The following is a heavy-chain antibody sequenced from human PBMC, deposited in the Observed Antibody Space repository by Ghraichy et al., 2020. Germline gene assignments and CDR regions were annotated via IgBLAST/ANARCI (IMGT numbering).Heavy chain of an antibody. Sequence: SQTLSLTCTVSGGSISSSSYYWGWIRQPPGKGLEWIGSIYYSGSTYYNPSLKSRVTISVDTSKNQFSLKLSSVTAADTAVYYCASGYCSGGSCLANWFDPWGQGTLVTVSS. CDR3: ASGYCSGGSCLANWFDP. D-gene: IGHD2-15*01. V-gene: IGHV4-39*01. J-gene: IGHJ5*02. CDR1: GGSISSSSYY. CDR2: IYYSGST.